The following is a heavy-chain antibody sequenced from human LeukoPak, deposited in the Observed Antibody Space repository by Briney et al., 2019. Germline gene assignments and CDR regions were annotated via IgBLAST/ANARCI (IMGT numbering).Heavy chain of an antibody. Sequence: SLKVSSKACGDTFTTYYIYWVRHAPGERREWMGVINPRGGRTSYAQKFHSRVTTTRDTSTSTVYMELSSLRSEDTAVYYCARVGACLYSSSSVIDYWGQGTLVTVSS. V-gene: IGHV1-46*01. CDR3: ARVGACLYSSSSVIDY. CDR2: INPRGGRT. J-gene: IGHJ4*02. CDR1: GDTFTTYY. D-gene: IGHD6-13*01.